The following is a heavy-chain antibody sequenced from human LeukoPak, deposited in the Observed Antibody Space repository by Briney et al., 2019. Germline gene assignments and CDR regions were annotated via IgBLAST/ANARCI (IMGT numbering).Heavy chain of an antibody. D-gene: IGHD1-20*01. CDR1: GYTFIAYY. V-gene: IGHV1-2*02. CDR2: INPNSGGT. CDR3: ARVTATIDAFDI. Sequence: ASVKVSCKASGYTFIAYYMHWVRQAPGQGLEWMGWINPNSGGTSYAQRFQGRVTMTRDTSISTAYMDLSRLRSDDTAIYYCARVTATIDAFDIWGQGTMATVSS. J-gene: IGHJ3*02.